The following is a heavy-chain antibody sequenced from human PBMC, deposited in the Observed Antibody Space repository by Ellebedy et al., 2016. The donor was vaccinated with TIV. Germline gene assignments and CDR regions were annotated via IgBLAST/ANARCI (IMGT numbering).Heavy chain of an antibody. CDR1: GFNFRGYW. J-gene: IGHJ5*02. Sequence: GESLKISCAASGFNFRGYWMTWVRQAPGKGLEWVAKIRQEGDEIYYVESVKGRFTISRDNAKNSLFLQMNRLRVEDTAVYYCARRASYGDYAVQVNPWFDPWGQGTLVTVSS. CDR2: IRQEGDEI. CDR3: ARRASYGDYAVQVNPWFDP. V-gene: IGHV3-7*01. D-gene: IGHD4-17*01.